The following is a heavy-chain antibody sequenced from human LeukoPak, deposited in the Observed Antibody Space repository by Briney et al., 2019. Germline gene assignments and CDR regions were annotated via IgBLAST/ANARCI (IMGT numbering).Heavy chain of an antibody. CDR2: IYTSGST. D-gene: IGHD3-22*01. J-gene: IGHJ4*02. CDR3: ARAPPYYGSSGYYLGALDY. CDR1: GGSISSGSYY. Sequence: PSETLSLTCTVSGGSISSGSYYWSWIRQPAGKGLEWIGRIYTSGSTNYNPSLKSRVTISVDTSKNQFSLKLSSVTAADTAVYYCARAPPYYGSSGYYLGALDYWGQGTLVTVSS. V-gene: IGHV4-61*02.